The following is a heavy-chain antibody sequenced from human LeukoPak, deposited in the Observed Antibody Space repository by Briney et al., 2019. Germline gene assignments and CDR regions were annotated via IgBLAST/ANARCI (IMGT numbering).Heavy chain of an antibody. CDR1: GYTFTGYY. CDR2: MNPNSGNT. V-gene: IGHV1-8*03. D-gene: IGHD3-9*01. Sequence: ASVKVSCKASGYTFTGYYMHWVRQAPGQGLEWMGWMNPNSGNTGYAQKFQGRVTITRNTSMSTAYMELSSLRSEDTAVYYCARGDTTGYYSNWFDPWGQGTLVTVSS. J-gene: IGHJ5*02. CDR3: ARGDTTGYYSNWFDP.